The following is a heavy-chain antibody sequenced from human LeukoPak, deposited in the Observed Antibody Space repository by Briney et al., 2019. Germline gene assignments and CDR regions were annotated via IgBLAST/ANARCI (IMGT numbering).Heavy chain of an antibody. CDR2: INPNSGGT. CDR3: ARDGYNYALFDY. D-gene: IGHD5-24*01. Sequence: ASVKVSCKASGYTFTGYYMHWVRQAPGQGLEWMGWINPNSGGTNYAQKFRGRVTMTRDTSISTAYMELSRLRSDDTAVYYCARDGYNYALFDYWGQGTLVTVSS. CDR1: GYTFTGYY. V-gene: IGHV1-2*02. J-gene: IGHJ4*02.